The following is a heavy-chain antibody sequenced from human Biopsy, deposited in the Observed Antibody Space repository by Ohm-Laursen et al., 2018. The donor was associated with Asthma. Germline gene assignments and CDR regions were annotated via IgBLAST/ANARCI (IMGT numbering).Heavy chain of an antibody. CDR1: GFAVSRDH. D-gene: IGHD5-24*01. J-gene: IGHJ6*02. CDR3: ARISRLGYNSLDYGMDV. V-gene: IGHV3-53*01. Sequence: GSLRLSCTALGFAVSRDHMFWVRQAPGKGLEWVSLIYSGDNTYYADSVKGRFTISRDHSKLYLQMNNLRAEDTAVYHCARISRLGYNSLDYGMDVWGQGTTVTVSS. CDR2: IYSGDNT.